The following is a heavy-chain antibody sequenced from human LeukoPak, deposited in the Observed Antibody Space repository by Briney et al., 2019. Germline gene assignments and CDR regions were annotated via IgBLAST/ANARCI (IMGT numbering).Heavy chain of an antibody. CDR2: VFNSGGS. V-gene: IGHV4-59*01. CDR1: GGSISSYY. J-gene: IGHJ4*02. Sequence: PSETLSLTCTVSGGSISSYYWSWIRRPPGKGLEWIGYVFNSGGSNYNPSLQSRVTMSVDTSKNQFSLRLSSVTAADTAVYYCVRTLGGYTYGPFDYWGQGTLVTVSS. D-gene: IGHD5-18*01. CDR3: VRTLGGYTYGPFDY.